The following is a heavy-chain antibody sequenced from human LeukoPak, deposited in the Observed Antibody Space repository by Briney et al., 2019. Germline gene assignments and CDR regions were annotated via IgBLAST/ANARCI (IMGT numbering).Heavy chain of an antibody. Sequence: SETLSLTCTVSGGSISSGSYYWSWIRQPPGKGLEWIGEINHSGSTNYNPSLKSRVTISVDTSKNQFSLKLSSVTAADTALYYCARGQASNFDYWGQGTLVTVSS. V-gene: IGHV4-39*07. J-gene: IGHJ4*02. CDR1: GGSISSGSYY. CDR3: ARGQASNFDY. CDR2: INHSGST.